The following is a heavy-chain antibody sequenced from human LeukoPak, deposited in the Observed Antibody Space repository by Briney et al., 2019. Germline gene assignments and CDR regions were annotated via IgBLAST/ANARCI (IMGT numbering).Heavy chain of an antibody. J-gene: IGHJ4*02. CDR2: ISSSGSTI. CDR1: GFTFSSYE. Sequence: PGGSPRLSCAASGFTFSSYEMNWVRQAPGKGLEWVSYISSSGSTIYYADSVKGRFTISRDNAKNSLYLQMNNLRAEDTAVYYCAREYSGSYYRPSDYWGQGTLVTVSS. V-gene: IGHV3-48*03. D-gene: IGHD1-26*01. CDR3: AREYSGSYYRPSDY.